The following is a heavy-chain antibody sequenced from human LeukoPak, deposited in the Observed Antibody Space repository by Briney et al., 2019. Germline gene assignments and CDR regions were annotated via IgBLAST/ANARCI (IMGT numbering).Heavy chain of an antibody. V-gene: IGHV3-53*01. CDR1: GFIVSSNY. CDR3: ASLARDY. J-gene: IGHJ4*02. D-gene: IGHD3-3*02. CDR2: IHNDGST. Sequence: GGSVRLSCAASGFIVSSNYMTWVRQAPGKGLEGVSVIHNDGSTYYAESVKGRFTISRDNSKNTVYFQIKSLRCDGTSGFSCASLARDYWGQGILVTVSS.